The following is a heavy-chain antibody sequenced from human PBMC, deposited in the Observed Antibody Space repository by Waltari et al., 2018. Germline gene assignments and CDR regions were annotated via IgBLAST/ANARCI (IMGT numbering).Heavy chain of an antibody. D-gene: IGHD3-22*01. CDR1: GGSFSGYY. V-gene: IGHV4-34*02. CDR3: ARRSPVSLIVVDEGAFDV. CDR2: INHSGAT. Sequence: QVKLEQWGAGLLKPSETLSLTCAVYGGSFSGYYWRWIRQSPGRGLEWIGEINHSGATNYNPSLKSRVTTSVDTSTNQFSLKLNFVSAADTAMYFCARRSPVSLIVVDEGAFDVWGHGTMVNVSS. J-gene: IGHJ3*01.